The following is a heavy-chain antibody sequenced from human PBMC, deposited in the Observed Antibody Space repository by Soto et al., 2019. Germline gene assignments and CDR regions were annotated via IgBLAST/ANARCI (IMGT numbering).Heavy chain of an antibody. CDR1: GYTFTGYY. V-gene: IGHV1-2*02. Sequence: QVQLVQSGAEVKKPGASVKVSCKASGYTFTGYYMHWVRQAPGQGLGWMGWINPNSGGTNYAQKFQGGVTMTRDTSISTAYRELSRLRSDDTTVYYCARDQGGLVAVHSTWFAPWGQGTLVTVSS. CDR3: ARDQGGLVAVHSTWFAP. J-gene: IGHJ5*02. CDR2: INPNSGGT. D-gene: IGHD3-16*01.